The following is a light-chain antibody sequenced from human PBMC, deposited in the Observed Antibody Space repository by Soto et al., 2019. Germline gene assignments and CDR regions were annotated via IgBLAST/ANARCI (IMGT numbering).Light chain of an antibody. CDR3: QQYNNWPLT. CDR1: QSVNNN. J-gene: IGKJ4*01. CDR2: GAS. V-gene: IGKV3-15*01. Sequence: EIVMTQSPATLSVSPGERATLSCRASQSVNNNLAWYQQKPGQAPRLLIYGASARATGIPASFSGSGSGTEFTLTISSLKSEDFAVYYCQQYNNWPLTFGGGTKVELK.